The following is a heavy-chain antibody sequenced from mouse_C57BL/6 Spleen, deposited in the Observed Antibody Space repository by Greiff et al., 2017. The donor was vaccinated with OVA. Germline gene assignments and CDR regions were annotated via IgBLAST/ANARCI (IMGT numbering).Heavy chain of an antibody. J-gene: IGHJ2*01. CDR3: ARWDDYDGDFDY. CDR2: ISSGSSTI. V-gene: IGHV5-17*01. Sequence: VQLKESGGGLVKPGGSLKLSCAASGFTFSDYGMHWVRQAPEKGLEWVAYISSGSSTIYYADTVKGRFTISRDTAKNTLFLQMTSLRSEDTAMYYCARWDDYDGDFDYWGQGTTLTVSS. D-gene: IGHD2-4*01. CDR1: GFTFSDYG.